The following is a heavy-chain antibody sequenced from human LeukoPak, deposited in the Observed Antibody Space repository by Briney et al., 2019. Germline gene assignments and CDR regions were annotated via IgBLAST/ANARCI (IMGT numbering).Heavy chain of an antibody. D-gene: IGHD4-11*01. CDR3: ARELSTVTNTWYYYYYYGMDV. Sequence: GASVKVSCKASGYTFTSYAMNWVRQAPGQGLEWMGWINTNTGNPTYAQGFTGRFVFSLDTSVSTAYLQISSLKAEDTAVYYCARELSTVTNTWYYYYYYGMDVWGQGTTVTVSS. CDR1: GYTFTSYA. CDR2: INTNTGNP. J-gene: IGHJ6*02. V-gene: IGHV7-4-1*02.